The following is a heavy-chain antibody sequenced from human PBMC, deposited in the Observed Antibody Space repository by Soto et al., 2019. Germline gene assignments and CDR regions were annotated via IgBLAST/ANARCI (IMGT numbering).Heavy chain of an antibody. J-gene: IGHJ4*02. CDR3: AKDGGLLLYYFDY. V-gene: IGHV3-9*01. D-gene: IGHD3-16*01. Sequence: EVQLVESGGGLVQPGRSLRLSCAASGFTFDNYAMHWVRQAPGKGPEWVSGISWNSGTIGYADSVKGRFTISRDNAKNSLYLQMNSLIPEDTALYYCAKDGGLLLYYFDYWGQGTPVTVSS. CDR1: GFTFDNYA. CDR2: ISWNSGTI.